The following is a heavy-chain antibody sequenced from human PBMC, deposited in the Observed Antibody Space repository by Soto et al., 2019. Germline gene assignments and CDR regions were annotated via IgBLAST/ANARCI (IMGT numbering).Heavy chain of an antibody. CDR2: IIPLYGTV. D-gene: IGHD3-10*01. CDR1: GGTFNSYG. V-gene: IGHV1-69*06. CDR3: ARVRVIRGVITSHFGL. Sequence: QAHLAQSGAEVKKPGSSVTVSCKASGGTFNSYGISWVRQAPGQGLDWMGVIIPLYGTVNYAQKFQGRVSITADKSTSTAYMDLNSLRSDDTAVYYCARVRVIRGVITSHFGLWGQGTHVTVSS. J-gene: IGHJ4*02.